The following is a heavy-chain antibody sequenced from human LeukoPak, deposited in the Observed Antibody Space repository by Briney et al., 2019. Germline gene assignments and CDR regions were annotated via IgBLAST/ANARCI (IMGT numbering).Heavy chain of an antibody. CDR1: GGTFSSYA. J-gene: IGHJ6*03. CDR3: AREGHAYYYDSSGYYQLDYYYYYMDV. CDR2: IIPIFGTA. V-gene: IGHV1-69*13. Sequence: GASVKVSCKASGGTFSSYAISWVRQAPGQGLEWMGGIIPIFGTANYAQKFQGRVTITADESTSTAYMELSSLRSEDTAVYYCAREGHAYYYDSSGYYQLDYYYYYMDVWGKGTTVTVSS. D-gene: IGHD3-22*01.